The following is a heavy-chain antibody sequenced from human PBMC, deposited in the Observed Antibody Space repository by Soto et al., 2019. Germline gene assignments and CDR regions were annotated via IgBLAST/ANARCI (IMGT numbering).Heavy chain of an antibody. CDR1: GLRCGGYA. D-gene: IGHD6-19*01. CDR2: ISGSDGKT. CDR3: ARCSFPAY. J-gene: IGHJ4*02. Sequence: GGPLRVRSAVSGLRCGGYALSRVRRAPGKGLEWVSTISGSDGKTCYADSVKGRFSISRDTSQNTLYLQMNSLRADHTAIYYCARCSFPAYWGQGTPVTVSS. V-gene: IGHV3-23*01.